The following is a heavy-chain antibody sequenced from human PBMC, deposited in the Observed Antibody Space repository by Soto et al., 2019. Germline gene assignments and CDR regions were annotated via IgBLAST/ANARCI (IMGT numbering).Heavy chain of an antibody. CDR3: ARGSNVFYYGDLPRVYYYYYMDV. CDR2: INAGNGNT. CDR1: GYTFTSYA. Sequence: GASVKVSCKASGYTFTSYAMHWVRQAPGQRLEWMGWINAGNGNTKYSQKFQGRVTITRDTSASTAYMELSSLRSEDTAVYYCARGSNVFYYGDLPRVYYYYYMDVWGKGTTVTVSS. J-gene: IGHJ6*03. D-gene: IGHD4-17*01. V-gene: IGHV1-3*01.